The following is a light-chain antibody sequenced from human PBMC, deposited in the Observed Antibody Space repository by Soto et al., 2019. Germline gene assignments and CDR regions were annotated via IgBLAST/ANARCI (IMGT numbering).Light chain of an antibody. V-gene: IGKV3-15*01. J-gene: IGKJ1*01. CDR2: GAS. CDR1: QSVSNN. Sequence: KLSPGTLSLSPGERATLSCRASQSVSNNYLAWYQQKPGQAPRLLIYGASSRATGIPARFSGSGSGTEFTLSIGSLQSEDFAVYYCQQYNNWPPTFGQGTKV. CDR3: QQYNNWPPT.